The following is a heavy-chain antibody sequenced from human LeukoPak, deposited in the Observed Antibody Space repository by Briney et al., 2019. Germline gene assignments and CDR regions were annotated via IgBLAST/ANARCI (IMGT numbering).Heavy chain of an antibody. Sequence: PGGSLRLSCAASGFTFTNYVMHWVRQAPGKGLEWVAFMSFDGTIEYYADSMKGRFTISRDNSKNTLFLQLNGLRADDTSVYYCARGYDVLSGAIPDAFDVWGQGTMVTVSS. CDR2: MSFDGTIE. D-gene: IGHD3-9*01. CDR3: ARGYDVLSGAIPDAFDV. CDR1: GFTFTNYV. J-gene: IGHJ3*01. V-gene: IGHV3-30*04.